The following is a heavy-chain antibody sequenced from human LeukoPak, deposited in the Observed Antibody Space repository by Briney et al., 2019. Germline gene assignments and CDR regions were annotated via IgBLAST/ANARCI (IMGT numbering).Heavy chain of an antibody. J-gene: IGHJ6*02. CDR3: ARGASGVPAAMDGMDV. D-gene: IGHD2-2*01. CDR2: TYYRSKWYN. V-gene: IGHV6-1*01. CDR1: GDSVSSNSAA. Sequence: SQTLSLTCAISGDSVSSNSAAWNWIRQSPSRGLEWLGRTYYRSKWYNDYAVSVKSRITINPDTSKNQFSLKLSSVTAADTAVYYCARGASGVPAAMDGMDVWGQGTTVTVSS.